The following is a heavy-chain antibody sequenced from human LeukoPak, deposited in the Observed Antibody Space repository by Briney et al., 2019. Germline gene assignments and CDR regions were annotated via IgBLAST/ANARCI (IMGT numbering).Heavy chain of an antibody. Sequence: GGSLRLSCAASGFTFDDYAMHWVRQAPGKGLEWVSGISWNSGSIGYADSVKGRFTISRDNAKNSLYLQMNSLRADDMALYYCAKAGVYSSGWYFDYWGQGTLVTVSS. J-gene: IGHJ4*02. D-gene: IGHD6-19*01. CDR2: ISWNSGSI. CDR1: GFTFDDYA. CDR3: AKAGVYSSGWYFDY. V-gene: IGHV3-9*03.